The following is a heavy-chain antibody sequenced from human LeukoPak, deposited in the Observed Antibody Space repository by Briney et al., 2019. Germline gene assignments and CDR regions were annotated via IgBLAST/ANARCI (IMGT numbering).Heavy chain of an antibody. CDR1: GFTFSSYG. V-gene: IGHV3-33*01. D-gene: IGHD3-9*01. J-gene: IGHJ3*02. CDR3: ARDISDAFDI. Sequence: GGSLRLSCAASGFTFSSYGMHWVRQAPGKGLEWVGIIWYDGSNKYYADSVKGRFTISRDNSKNTLYLQVNSLRAEDTAVYYCARDISDAFDIWGQGTMVTVSS. CDR2: IWYDGSNK.